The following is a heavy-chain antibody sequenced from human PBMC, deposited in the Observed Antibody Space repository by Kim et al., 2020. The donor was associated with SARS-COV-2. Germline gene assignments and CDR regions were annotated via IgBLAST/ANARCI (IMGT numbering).Heavy chain of an antibody. CDR3: ARDPISRIWFGELSSFIDY. J-gene: IGHJ4*02. Sequence: GGSLRLSCAASGFTFSSYGMHWVRQAPGKGLEWVAVIWYDGSNKYYADSVKGRFTISRDNSKNTLYLQMNSLRAEDTAVYYCARDPISRIWFGELSSFIDYWGQGTLVTVSS. D-gene: IGHD3-10*01. CDR1: GFTFSSYG. V-gene: IGHV3-33*01. CDR2: IWYDGSNK.